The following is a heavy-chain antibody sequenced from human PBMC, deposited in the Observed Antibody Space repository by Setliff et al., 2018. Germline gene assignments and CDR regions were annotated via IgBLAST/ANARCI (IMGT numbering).Heavy chain of an antibody. Sequence: ASVKVSCKASGYTFTTYAIHWVRQAPGQRLEWMGWINAGNGHTKYSQEFQGRVTISSDTAASTAYMQLSSLRSEDTAVYYCARGRRFGENWFDPWGQGTLVTVSS. CDR3: ARGRRFGENWFDP. D-gene: IGHD3-10*01. J-gene: IGHJ5*02. CDR2: INAGNGHT. V-gene: IGHV1-3*03. CDR1: GYTFTTYA.